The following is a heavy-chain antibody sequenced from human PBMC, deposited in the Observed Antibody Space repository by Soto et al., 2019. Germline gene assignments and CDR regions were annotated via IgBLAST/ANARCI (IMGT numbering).Heavy chain of an antibody. V-gene: IGHV1-69*01. CDR2: ITPFFGST. CDR1: GGTFNSFA. CDR3: ARPNDTSAYYLVAY. D-gene: IGHD3-22*01. Sequence: QVPLVQSGAEVKKPGSSVKVSCKASGGTFNSFAISWVRQVPGQGLEWMGGITPFFGSTKYAQRFQGRVTITADEYMSTAYMELSSLRPEDTAVYYWARPNDTSAYYLVAYWGQGTLVTVSS. J-gene: IGHJ4*02.